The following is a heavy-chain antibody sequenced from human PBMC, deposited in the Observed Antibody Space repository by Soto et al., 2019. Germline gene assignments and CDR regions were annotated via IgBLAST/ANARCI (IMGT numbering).Heavy chain of an antibody. V-gene: IGHV3-23*01. CDR3: AKVYDFWSGSTTFDY. CDR1: GFTFSSYA. D-gene: IGHD3-3*01. J-gene: IGHJ4*02. CDR2: ISGSGGST. Sequence: GGSLRLSCAASGFTFSSYAMSWVRQAPGKGLEWVSAISGSGGSTYYADSVKGRFTISRDNSKNTLYLQMNSLRAEDTAVYYCAKVYDFWSGSTTFDYWGQGTLVTVSS.